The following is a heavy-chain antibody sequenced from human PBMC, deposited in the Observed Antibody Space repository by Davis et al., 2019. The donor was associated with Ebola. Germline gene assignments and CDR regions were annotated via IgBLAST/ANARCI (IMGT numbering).Heavy chain of an antibody. D-gene: IGHD2-15*01. V-gene: IGHV4-59*12. Sequence: SETLSLTCTVSGGSISSYYWSWIRQPPGKGLEWIGYIYYSGSTNYNPSLKSRVTISVDTSKNQFSLKLSSVTAADTAVYYCAREAATPSGYYYYGMDVWGKGTTVTVSS. CDR1: GGSISSYY. J-gene: IGHJ6*04. CDR2: IYYSGST. CDR3: AREAATPSGYYYYGMDV.